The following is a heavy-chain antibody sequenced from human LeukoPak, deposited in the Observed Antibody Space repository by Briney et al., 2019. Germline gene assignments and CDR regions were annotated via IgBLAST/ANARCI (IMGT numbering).Heavy chain of an antibody. J-gene: IGHJ5*02. CDR2: ISYDGSNK. CDR1: GFTFSSYA. V-gene: IGHV3-30*04. D-gene: IGHD6-13*01. CDR3: ARGGDGLAAADNWFDP. Sequence: PGGSLRLSCAASGFTFSSYAMHWVRQAPGKGLEWVAVISYDGSNKYYADSVKGRFTISRDNAKNTLYLQMNSLRAEDTAVYYCARGGDGLAAADNWFDPWGQGTLVTVSS.